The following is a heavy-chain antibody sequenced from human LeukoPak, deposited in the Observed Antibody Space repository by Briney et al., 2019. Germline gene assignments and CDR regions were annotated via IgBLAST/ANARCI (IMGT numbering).Heavy chain of an antibody. D-gene: IGHD1-1*01. CDR1: GLTFSTSD. J-gene: IGHJ4*02. CDR3: ARGKYNFGFN. CDR2: ISGSGNTI. Sequence: PGGSLRLSCAASGLTFSTSDMNWVRQAPGEGLEWLSYISGSGNTIHYAASVKGRFTISRDNAKNSLYLQMNSLRAEDTAVYYCARGKYNFGFNWGQGTLVTVSS. V-gene: IGHV3-48*03.